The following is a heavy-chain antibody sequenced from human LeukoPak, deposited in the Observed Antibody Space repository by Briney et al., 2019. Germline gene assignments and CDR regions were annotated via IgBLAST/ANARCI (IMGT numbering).Heavy chain of an antibody. Sequence: SVKVSCKASGGTFSSYAISWVRQAPGQGLEWMGGIIPIFGTANYAQKFQGRVTITADESTSTAYMELSSLRSEDTAVYYCAREDDNGSYFVDYWGQGTLVTVSS. J-gene: IGHJ4*02. V-gene: IGHV1-69*13. D-gene: IGHD1-26*01. CDR3: AREDDNGSYFVDY. CDR1: GGTFSSYA. CDR2: IIPIFGTA.